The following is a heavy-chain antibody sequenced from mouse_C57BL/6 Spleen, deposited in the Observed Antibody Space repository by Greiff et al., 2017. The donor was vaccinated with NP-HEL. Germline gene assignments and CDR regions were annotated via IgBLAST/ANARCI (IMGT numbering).Heavy chain of an antibody. CDR2: INPSNGGT. CDR3: ARSGGYYPYAMDY. D-gene: IGHD2-3*01. Sequence: VQLQQPGTELVKPGASVKLSCKASGYTFTSYWMHWVKQRPGQGLEWIGNINPSNGGTNYNEKFKSKATLTVDKSSSTAYMQLSSLTSEDSAVYYCARSGGYYPYAMDYWGQGTSVTVSS. CDR1: GYTFTSYW. J-gene: IGHJ4*01. V-gene: IGHV1-53*01.